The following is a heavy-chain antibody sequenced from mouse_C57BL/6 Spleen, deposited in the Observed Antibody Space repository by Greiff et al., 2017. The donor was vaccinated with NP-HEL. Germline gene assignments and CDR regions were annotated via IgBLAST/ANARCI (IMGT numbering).Heavy chain of an antibody. CDR2: IWSGGST. Sequence: QVQLKESGPGLVQPSQSLSITCTVSGFSLTSYGVHWVRQSPGKGLEWLGVIWSGGSTDYNAAFISRLSISKDNSKSQVFFKMNSLQADDTALYYCARDLLDYYGSSPYAMDYWGQGTSVTVSS. D-gene: IGHD1-1*01. CDR1: GFSLTSYG. J-gene: IGHJ4*01. V-gene: IGHV2-2*01. CDR3: ARDLLDYYGSSPYAMDY.